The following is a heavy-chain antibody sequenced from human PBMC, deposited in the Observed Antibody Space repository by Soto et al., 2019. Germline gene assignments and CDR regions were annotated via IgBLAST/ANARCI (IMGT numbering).Heavy chain of an antibody. CDR3: ASGYDSSGYQDDY. V-gene: IGHV3-30-3*01. Sequence: GGSLRLSCAASGFTFSSYAMHWVRQAPGKGLEWVAVISYDGSNKYYADSVKGRFTISRDNSKNPLYLQMNSLRAEDTAVYYCASGYDSSGYQDDYWGQGTLVTVSS. CDR1: GFTFSSYA. J-gene: IGHJ4*02. D-gene: IGHD3-22*01. CDR2: ISYDGSNK.